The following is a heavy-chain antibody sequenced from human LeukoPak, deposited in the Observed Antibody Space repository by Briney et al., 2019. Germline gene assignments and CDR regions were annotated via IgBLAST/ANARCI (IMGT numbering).Heavy chain of an antibody. J-gene: IGHJ3*02. CDR3: ARDYYDTSDYPTDDTFDI. CDR1: GFTFSSYS. Sequence: GGSLRLSCAASGFTFSSYSMNWVRQAPGKGLEWVSSISSSSSYIYYADSVKGRFTISRDNAKNSLYLQMNSLRAEDMAVYYCARDYYDTSDYPTDDTFDIWGQGTMVTVSS. V-gene: IGHV3-21*01. D-gene: IGHD3-22*01. CDR2: ISSSSSYI.